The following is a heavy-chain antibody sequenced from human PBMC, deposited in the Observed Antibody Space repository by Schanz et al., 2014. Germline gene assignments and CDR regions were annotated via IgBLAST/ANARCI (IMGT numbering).Heavy chain of an antibody. Sequence: QVQLVQSGGCVVQPWGSLRLSCAASGFTFTSYSMHWVRQAPGRGLEWVAFIRYDGSSKYYADSVRGRFTISRDDSKNTLYLQMNSLRPEDTAVYYCAKEDRNHNSDYVYWGQGTLVTVSS. J-gene: IGHJ4*02. CDR1: GFTFTSYS. V-gene: IGHV3-30*02. CDR2: IRYDGSSK. CDR3: AKEDRNHNSDYVY. D-gene: IGHD3-22*01.